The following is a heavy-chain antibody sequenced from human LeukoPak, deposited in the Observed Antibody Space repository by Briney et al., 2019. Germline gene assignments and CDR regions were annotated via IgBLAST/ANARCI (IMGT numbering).Heavy chain of an antibody. Sequence: PGGSLRLSCAASGFTFSSYAMHWVRQAPGKGLEWVAVISYDGSNKYYADSVKGRFTISRDNSKNTLYLQMNSLRAEDTAVYYCAREGYDSSGHSAFDYWGQGTLVTVSS. J-gene: IGHJ4*02. V-gene: IGHV3-30-3*01. CDR3: AREGYDSSGHSAFDY. CDR2: ISYDGSNK. CDR1: GFTFSSYA. D-gene: IGHD3-22*01.